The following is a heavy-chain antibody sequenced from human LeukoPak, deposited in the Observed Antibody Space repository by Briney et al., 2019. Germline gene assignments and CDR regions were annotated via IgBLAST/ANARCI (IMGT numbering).Heavy chain of an antibody. CDR3: AKNTSGTYLDY. J-gene: IGHJ4*02. V-gene: IGHV3-23*01. Sequence: GGCLRLSCAASGFSFSSYAMTWVRQAPGKGVGWVSSISTSGVSTNYAVSVKGRFTISRDNSKTMVYLQMNSLRAEHTAVYYCAKNTSGTYLDYWGQGILVTVSS. D-gene: IGHD1-26*01. CDR1: GFSFSSYA. CDR2: ISTSGVST.